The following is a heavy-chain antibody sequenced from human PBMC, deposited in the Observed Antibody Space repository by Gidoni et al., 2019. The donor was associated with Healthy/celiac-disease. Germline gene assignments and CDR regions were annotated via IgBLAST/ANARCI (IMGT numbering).Heavy chain of an antibody. CDR1: GVTFSRYS. CDR2: ISRSSSTI. D-gene: IGHD3-22*01. Sequence: EVQLVEPGGGLVQPGGSLSLSCAAAGVTFSRYSMNWVRQVPGKGLEWCSYISRSSSTIYYADSVKVRFTISRYNSKNSLYLQMNSLRDEDTAVYYCARDLGVAWYYYDQGRDDAFDIWGQGTMVTVSS. J-gene: IGHJ3*02. V-gene: IGHV3-48*02. CDR3: ARDLGVAWYYYDQGRDDAFDI.